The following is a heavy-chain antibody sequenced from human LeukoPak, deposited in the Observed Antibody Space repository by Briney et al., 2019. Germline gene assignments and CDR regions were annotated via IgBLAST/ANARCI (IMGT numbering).Heavy chain of an antibody. CDR1: GFTFSSYA. J-gene: IGHJ4*02. D-gene: IGHD4-17*01. CDR3: TSPRSKDYALDY. V-gene: IGHV3-23*01. Sequence: PGGSLRLSCAASGFTFSSYAMSWVRQAPGKGLEWVSAISGSGGSTYYADSVKGRFTISRDNSKNTLYLQMNSLKTEDTAVYYCTSPRSKDYALDYWGQGTLVTVSS. CDR2: ISGSGGST.